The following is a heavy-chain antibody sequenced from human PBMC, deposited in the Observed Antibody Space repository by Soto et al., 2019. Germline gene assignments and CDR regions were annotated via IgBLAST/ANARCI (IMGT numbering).Heavy chain of an antibody. CDR1: GFTFSSYA. J-gene: IGHJ4*02. CDR3: ARDVGYYDSIY. Sequence: GGSLRLSCAASGFTFSSYAMSWVRQAPGEGLEWVSVIYSGGSTYYADSVKGRFTISRDNSKNTLYLQMNSLRAEDTAVYYCARDVGYYDSIYWGQGTLVTVSS. V-gene: IGHV3-53*01. D-gene: IGHD3-22*01. CDR2: IYSGGST.